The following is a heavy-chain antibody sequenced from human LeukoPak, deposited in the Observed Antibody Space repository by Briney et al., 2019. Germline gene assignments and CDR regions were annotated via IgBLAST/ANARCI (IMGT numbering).Heavy chain of an antibody. Sequence: SETLSLTCNVSGRSISSYYYNWIRQSPGKGLEWIGYMYDGESTSYNPSLKSRVTLSIDTSKKQFSLRLTSVTAADTAVYYCARARVASRIVLHYWGHGTLVTVSS. V-gene: IGHV4-59*12. CDR1: GRSISSYY. CDR3: ARARVASRIVLHY. CDR2: MYDGEST. J-gene: IGHJ4*01. D-gene: IGHD6-6*01.